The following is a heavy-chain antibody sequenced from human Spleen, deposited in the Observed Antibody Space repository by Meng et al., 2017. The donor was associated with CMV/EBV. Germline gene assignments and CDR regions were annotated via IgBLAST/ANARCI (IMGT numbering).Heavy chain of an antibody. Sequence: GGSLRLSCAASGFTFSNYGMNWVRQAPGKGLEWVAIIQYDGRSKYYADSVKGRFTISRDKSKNTLYLQMNSLRAEDTAVYYCARGFQPPYYYYGMDVWGQGTTVTVSS. CDR2: IQYDGRSK. CDR3: ARGFQPPYYYYGMDV. V-gene: IGHV3-30*02. CDR1: GFTFSNYG. D-gene: IGHD3-3*01. J-gene: IGHJ6*02.